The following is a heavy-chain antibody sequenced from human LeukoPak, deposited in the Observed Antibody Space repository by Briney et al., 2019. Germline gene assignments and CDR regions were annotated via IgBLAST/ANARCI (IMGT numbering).Heavy chain of an antibody. CDR2: IYYSGST. CDR3: ARGQDYYDSSGYNWFDP. Sequence: SETLSLTCTVSGGSISSSSYYWGWIRQPPGKGLEWIGSIYYSGSTYYNPSLKSRVTISVDTSKNQFSLKLSSVTAADTAVYYCARGQDYYDSSGYNWFDPWGQGTLVTVSS. V-gene: IGHV4-39*07. CDR1: GGSISSSSYY. D-gene: IGHD3-22*01. J-gene: IGHJ5*02.